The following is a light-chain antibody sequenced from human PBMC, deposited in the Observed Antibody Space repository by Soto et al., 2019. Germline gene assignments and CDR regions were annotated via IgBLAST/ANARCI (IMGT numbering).Light chain of an antibody. J-gene: IGKJ3*01. CDR1: QSVSSY. Sequence: EIVLTQSPATLSLSPGERATLSCRASQSVSSYLAWYQQKAGQAPRLLIYDASHRATGIPARFSGSGSGTDFTLTSSSLEPEDFAVYHCQQRSSWPVTFGPGTKVDIK. V-gene: IGKV3-11*01. CDR2: DAS. CDR3: QQRSSWPVT.